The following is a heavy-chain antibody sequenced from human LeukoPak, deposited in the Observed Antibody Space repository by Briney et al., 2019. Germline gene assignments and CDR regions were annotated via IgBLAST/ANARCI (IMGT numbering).Heavy chain of an antibody. D-gene: IGHD6-6*01. CDR3: ARTCSSSSAIYYYYGMDV. CDR2: ISSSSSYI. CDR1: GFTFSSYS. J-gene: IGHJ6*02. V-gene: IGHV3-21*01. Sequence: GGSLRLSCAASGFTFSSYSMNWVRQAPGKGLEWVSSISSSSSYIYYADSLKGRFTISRDNAKNSLYLQMNSLRAEDTAVYYCARTCSSSSAIYYYYGMDVWGQGTTVTVSS.